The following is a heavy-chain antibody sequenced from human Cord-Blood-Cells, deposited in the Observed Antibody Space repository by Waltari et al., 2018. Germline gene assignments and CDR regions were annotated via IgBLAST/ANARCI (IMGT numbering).Heavy chain of an antibody. CDR1: GGSISSSSYY. J-gene: IGHJ4*02. CDR3: AGISYDFWSGYSH. V-gene: IGHV4-39*01. CDR2: IYYSGST. D-gene: IGHD3-3*01. Sequence: QLQLQESGPGLVKPSETLSLTCTVSGGSISSSSYYWGWIRQPPGKGLEWIGSIYYSGSTYYNPSLKSRVTISVDTSKNQFSLKLSSVTAADTAVYYCAGISYDFWSGYSHWGQGTLVTFSS.